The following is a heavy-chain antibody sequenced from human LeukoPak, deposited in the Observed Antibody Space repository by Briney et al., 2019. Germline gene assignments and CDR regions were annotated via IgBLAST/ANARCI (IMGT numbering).Heavy chain of an antibody. V-gene: IGHV3-23*01. CDR2: ISGSGGST. Sequence: PGGSLRLSCAASGFTFSSYGMSWVRQAPGKGLEWVSAISGSGGSTYYADSVKGRFTISRDNSKNTLYLQMNSLRAEDTAVYYCAKFIADGYNSWGINFDYWGQGTLVTVSS. CDR3: AKFIADGYNSWGINFDY. CDR1: GFTFSSYG. J-gene: IGHJ4*02. D-gene: IGHD5-24*01.